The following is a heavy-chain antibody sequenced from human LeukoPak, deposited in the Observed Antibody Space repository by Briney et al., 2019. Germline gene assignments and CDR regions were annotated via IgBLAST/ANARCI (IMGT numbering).Heavy chain of an antibody. Sequence: SGPALVHPTQPLTLTYTFYGFSLRTRGMCVSWIRQPPVKALEWLGRFDWDDDKYYSTSLKTRLTISKDTSKNQVVLTMTNMDPVDTATYYCARIKIAGDYGRRAFDVWGQGTMVTVSS. CDR1: GFSLRTRGMC. CDR3: ARIKIAGDYGRRAFDV. V-gene: IGHV2-70*11. J-gene: IGHJ3*01. CDR2: FDWDDDK. D-gene: IGHD4-17*01.